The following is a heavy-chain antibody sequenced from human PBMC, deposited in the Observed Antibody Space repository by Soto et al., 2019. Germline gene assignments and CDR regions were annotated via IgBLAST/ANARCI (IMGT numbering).Heavy chain of an antibody. CDR1: GGTFSNYI. CDR3: ATVGGESKGAFEV. Sequence: QVQLVQSAAEVKKPGSSVKVSCEASGGTFSNYIFTWVRQAPGQGLLWLGGIIPSLNVTNYAPNLRGRVTLTADATTNTVYMYLRTLTSADTAMYFCATVGGESKGAFEVWGQGTVVTVSS. CDR2: IIPSLNVT. J-gene: IGHJ3*01. V-gene: IGHV1-69*16. D-gene: IGHD3-16*01.